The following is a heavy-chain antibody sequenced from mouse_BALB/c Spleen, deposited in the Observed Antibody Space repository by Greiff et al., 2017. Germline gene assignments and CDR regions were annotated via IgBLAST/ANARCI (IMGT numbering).Heavy chain of an antibody. CDR1: GFAFSSYD. D-gene: IGHD2-10*02. V-gene: IGHV5-12-1*01. CDR2: ISSGGGST. J-gene: IGHJ2*01. CDR3: ARRYGNLDY. Sequence: EVMLVESGGGLVKPGGSLKLSCAASGFAFSSYDMSWVRQTPEKRLEWVAYISSGGGSTYYPDTVKGRFTISRDNAKNTLYLQMSSLKSEDTAMYHCARRYGNLDYWGQGTTLTVSS.